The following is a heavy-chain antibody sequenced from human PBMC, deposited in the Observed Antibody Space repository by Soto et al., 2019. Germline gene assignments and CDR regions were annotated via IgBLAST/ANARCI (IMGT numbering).Heavy chain of an antibody. CDR3: ATCSGGSCYSRLGAFDI. Sequence: GGSLRLSCAASGFTFSSYDMHWVRQATGKGLEWVSAIGTAGDTYYPGSVKGRFTISRENAKNSLYLQMNSLRAEDTAVYYCATCSGGSCYSRLGAFDIWGQGTMVTVSS. CDR1: GFTFSSYD. V-gene: IGHV3-13*01. CDR2: IGTAGDT. J-gene: IGHJ3*02. D-gene: IGHD2-15*01.